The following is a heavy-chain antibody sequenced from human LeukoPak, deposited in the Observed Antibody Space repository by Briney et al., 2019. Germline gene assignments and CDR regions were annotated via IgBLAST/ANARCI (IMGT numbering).Heavy chain of an antibody. Sequence: ASVKVSCKASGYTFTGYYMHWVRQAPGLGLEWMGRINPNSGGTNYAQKFQGRVTMTRDTSISTAYMELSRLRSDDTAVYYCARDRSSSSWYSDFDYWGQGTLVTVSS. V-gene: IGHV1-2*06. CDR1: GYTFTGYY. CDR2: INPNSGGT. CDR3: ARDRSSSSWYSDFDY. J-gene: IGHJ4*02. D-gene: IGHD6-13*01.